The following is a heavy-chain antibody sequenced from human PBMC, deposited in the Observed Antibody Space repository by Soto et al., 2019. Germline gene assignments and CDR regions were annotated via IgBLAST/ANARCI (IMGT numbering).Heavy chain of an antibody. J-gene: IGHJ4*02. D-gene: IGHD2-15*01. CDR1: GFTFSDYS. V-gene: IGHV3-21*01. CDR3: ARRYCSAGNCYSLGY. CDR2: ISGSSAYI. Sequence: PGGSLRLSCAASGFTFSDYSMTWVRQAPRKGLEWVSSISGSSAYIYYADSVKGRFTISRDNAKNSLYLQMNSLRAEDTSVYYCARRYCSAGNCYSLGYWGQGTLVTVSS.